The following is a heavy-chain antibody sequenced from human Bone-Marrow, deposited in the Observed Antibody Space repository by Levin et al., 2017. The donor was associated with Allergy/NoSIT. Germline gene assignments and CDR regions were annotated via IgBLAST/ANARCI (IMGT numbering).Heavy chain of an antibody. Sequence: SCAASGFTFSNAWMSWVRQAPGKGLEWVGRIKSKTDGGTTDYAAPVKGRFTISRDDSKNTLYLQMNSLKTEDTAVYYCTTVRAVVVPASPWFDPWGQGTLVTVSS. D-gene: IGHD2-2*01. V-gene: IGHV3-15*01. CDR1: GFTFSNAW. J-gene: IGHJ5*02. CDR2: IKSKTDGGTT. CDR3: TTVRAVVVPASPWFDP.